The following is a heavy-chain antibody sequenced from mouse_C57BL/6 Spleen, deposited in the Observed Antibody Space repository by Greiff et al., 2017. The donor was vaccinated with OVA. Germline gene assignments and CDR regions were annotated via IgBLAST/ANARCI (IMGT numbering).Heavy chain of an antibody. CDR3: ARWDDAMDY. CDR2: INPNNGGT. J-gene: IGHJ4*01. Sequence: VQLKQSGPELVKPGASVKIPCKASGYTFTDYNMDWVKQSHGKSLEWIGDINPNNGGTIYNQKFKGKATLTVDKSSSTAYMELRSRTSEATAGYYCARWDDAMDYWGQGTSVTVSS. CDR1: GYTFTDYN. V-gene: IGHV1-18*01. D-gene: IGHD4-1*01.